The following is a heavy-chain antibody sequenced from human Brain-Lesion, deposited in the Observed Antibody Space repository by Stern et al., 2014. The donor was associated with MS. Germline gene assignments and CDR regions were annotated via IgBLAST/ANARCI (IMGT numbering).Heavy chain of an antibody. J-gene: IGHJ4*02. D-gene: IGHD3-22*01. CDR3: ARENGYYDSSTFPPHFDY. Sequence: QLVQSGGGVAQPGRSLRLACAPSGLTLSGYAMHWVRQAPGKGLEWVAGTSFDGSKKYYADSVKGRFTISRDKSNNTLYLQVNSLRAEDTAVYYCARENGYYDSSTFPPHFDYWGQGTLVTVSS. CDR1: GLTLSGYA. V-gene: IGHV3-30*01. CDR2: TSFDGSKK.